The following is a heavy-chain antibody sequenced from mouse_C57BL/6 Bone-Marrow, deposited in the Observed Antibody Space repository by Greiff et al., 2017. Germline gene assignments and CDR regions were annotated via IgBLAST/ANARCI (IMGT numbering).Heavy chain of an antibody. CDR3: ARNGSSFSFAY. V-gene: IGHV1-50*01. D-gene: IGHD1-1*01. Sequence: QVQLKQPGAELVKPGASVKLSCKASGYTFTSYWMQWVKQRPGQGLEWIGEIDPSDSYTNYNQKFKGKATLTVDTSSSTAYMQLSSLTSEDSAVYYCARNGSSFSFAYWGQGTLVTVSA. CDR1: GYTFTSYW. CDR2: IDPSDSYT. J-gene: IGHJ3*01.